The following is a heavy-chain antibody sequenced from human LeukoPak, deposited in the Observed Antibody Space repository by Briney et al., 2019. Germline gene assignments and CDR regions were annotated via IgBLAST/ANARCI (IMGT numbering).Heavy chain of an antibody. Sequence: GGSLRLSCAASGFTFSSYSMNWVRQAPGKGLEWVSYISSGSSTIYYADSVKGRFTISRDNAKNSLYLQMNSLRDEDTAVYYCASIGWYSNEFDYWGQGTLVTVSS. V-gene: IGHV3-48*02. J-gene: IGHJ4*02. D-gene: IGHD6-19*01. CDR1: GFTFSSYS. CDR2: ISSGSSTI. CDR3: ASIGWYSNEFDY.